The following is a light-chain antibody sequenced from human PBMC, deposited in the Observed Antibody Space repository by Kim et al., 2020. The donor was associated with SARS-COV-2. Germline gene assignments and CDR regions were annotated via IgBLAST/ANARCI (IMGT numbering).Light chain of an antibody. Sequence: GQSVTISCTGTSSDVGGYNYVSWYQQHPDKPPNLMIYDVSERPSGVPDRFSGSKSGNTASLTISGLQADDEADYYCCSYAGSYTYVFGTGTKVTVL. CDR1: SSDVGGYNY. CDR2: DVS. V-gene: IGLV2-11*01. CDR3: CSYAGSYTYV. J-gene: IGLJ1*01.